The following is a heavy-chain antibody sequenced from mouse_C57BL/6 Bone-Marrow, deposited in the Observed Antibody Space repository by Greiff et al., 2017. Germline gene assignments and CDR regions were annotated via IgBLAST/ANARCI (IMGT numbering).Heavy chain of an antibody. V-gene: IGHV1-82*01. J-gene: IGHJ4*01. CDR1: GYAFSSSW. Sequence: VQLQQSGPELVKPGASVKISCKASGYAFSSSWMNWVKQRPGKGLEWIGRIYPGDGETKYNGKFKGKATLTADKSSSTAYMQLSILTSEDSAVYFCARGYYRAMDYWGQGTSVTVSS. D-gene: IGHD1-1*01. CDR2: IYPGDGET. CDR3: ARGYYRAMDY.